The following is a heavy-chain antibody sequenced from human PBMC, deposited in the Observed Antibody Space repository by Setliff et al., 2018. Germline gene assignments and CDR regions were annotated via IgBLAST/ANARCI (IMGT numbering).Heavy chain of an antibody. V-gene: IGHV3-74*01. CDR3: ASIDWGENFYDMDV. CDR1: GFTFRKYW. CDR2: INGDGTIT. J-gene: IGHJ6*03. D-gene: IGHD7-27*01. Sequence: SVGSLRLSCGASGFTFRKYWMYWVRQVPGKGLVWVSRINGDGTITDYADSVKGRFAISRDNAKSTLYLQMNSLRGEDTAVYFCASIDWGENFYDMDVWGKGTTVTVSS.